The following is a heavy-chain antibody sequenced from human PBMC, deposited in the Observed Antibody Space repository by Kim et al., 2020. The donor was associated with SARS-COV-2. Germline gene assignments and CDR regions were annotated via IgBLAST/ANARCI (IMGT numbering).Heavy chain of an antibody. J-gene: IGHJ4*02. CDR3: AKLPVFGVVIYFDY. D-gene: IGHD3-3*01. V-gene: IGHV3-23*01. Sequence: ADSVKGRFTISRDNSKNTLYLQMNSLRADDTAVYYCAKLPVFGVVIYFDYWGQGTLVTVSS.